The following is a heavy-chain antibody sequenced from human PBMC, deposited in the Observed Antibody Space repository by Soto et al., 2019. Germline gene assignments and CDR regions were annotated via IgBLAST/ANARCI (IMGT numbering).Heavy chain of an antibody. V-gene: IGHV3-48*01. CDR1: GFTFSSYS. Sequence: GGSLRLSCAASGFTFSSYSMNWVRQAPGKGLEWVSYISSSSSTIYYADSVKGRFTISRDNAKNSLYLQMNSLRAEDTAVYYCARDGLIVVVPAANYDYWGQGTLVTVSS. J-gene: IGHJ4*02. D-gene: IGHD2-2*01. CDR3: ARDGLIVVVPAANYDY. CDR2: ISSSSSTI.